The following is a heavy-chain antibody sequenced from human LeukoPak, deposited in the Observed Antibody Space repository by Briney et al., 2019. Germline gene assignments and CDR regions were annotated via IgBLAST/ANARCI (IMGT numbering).Heavy chain of an antibody. D-gene: IGHD3-9*01. J-gene: IGHJ5*02. CDR2: INHSGST. V-gene: IGHV4-39*07. CDR1: GGSISSGSYY. Sequence: SETLSLTCTVSGGSISSGSYYWSWIRQPPGKGLEWIGEINHSGSTNYNPSLKSRVTISVDTSKNQFSLKLSSVTAADTAVYYCARGSLPNYDILTGYYKRAHRRDRSGFDPWGQGTLVTVSS. CDR3: ARGSLPNYDILTGYYKRAHRRDRSGFDP.